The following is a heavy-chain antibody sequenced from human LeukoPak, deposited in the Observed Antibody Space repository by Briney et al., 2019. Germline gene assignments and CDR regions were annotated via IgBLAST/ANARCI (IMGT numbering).Heavy chain of an antibody. Sequence: ASVKVSCKASGYTFTGYYMHGVRQAPGQGLEWMGWINPNSGGTNYAQKFQGRATMTRDTSISTAYMELSRLRSDDTAVYYCARDRYYDSSGYPWYSGQGTLVTVSS. CDR3: ARDRYYDSSGYPWY. CDR1: GYTFTGYY. J-gene: IGHJ4*02. D-gene: IGHD3-22*01. V-gene: IGHV1-2*02. CDR2: INPNSGGT.